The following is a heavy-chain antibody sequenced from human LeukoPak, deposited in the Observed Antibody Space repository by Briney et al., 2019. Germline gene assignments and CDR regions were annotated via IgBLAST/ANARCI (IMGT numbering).Heavy chain of an antibody. Sequence: SETLSLTCTVSGGSISSSGYYWGWIRQPPGKGLEWIASIYYSGSTYYNPSLKSRVTISVDTSKNQLSLKLSSLTSADTAVYYCARHEYSGSYYGLTWFDPWGQGTLVTVSS. D-gene: IGHD1-26*01. CDR2: IYYSGST. CDR3: ARHEYSGSYYGLTWFDP. CDR1: GGSISSSGYY. V-gene: IGHV4-39*01. J-gene: IGHJ5*02.